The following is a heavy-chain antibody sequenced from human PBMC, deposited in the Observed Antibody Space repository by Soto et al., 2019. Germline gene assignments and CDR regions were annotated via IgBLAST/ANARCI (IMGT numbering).Heavy chain of an antibody. CDR3: ARVSVDVPE. J-gene: IGHJ4*02. D-gene: IGHD5-12*01. CDR1: GYTFTSYN. Sequence: QVQLVQSGAEVKKPGASVKVSCKASGYTFTSYNMHWERQAPGQGLECVGMINPIGFSTTYAQKFRGRVTMTRDTYTSTVYMELNRLTSDDTAVYYCARVSVDVPEWGQGTLITVSS. V-gene: IGHV1-46*01. CDR2: INPIGFST.